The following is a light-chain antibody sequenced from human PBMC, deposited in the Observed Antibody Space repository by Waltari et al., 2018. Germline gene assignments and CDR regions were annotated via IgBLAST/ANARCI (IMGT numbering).Light chain of an antibody. CDR1: SSDVGRYNL. CDR3: CSYAGASSVV. CDR2: EVN. V-gene: IGLV2-23*02. J-gene: IGLJ2*01. Sequence: QSALTQPASVSGSPGQSITFSCTGTSSDVGRYNLVSWYQHHPGKAPKLMIYEVNKRPSGVSTRLSGSKAGNTAYLTVSGLQAEDEADYYCCSYAGASSVVFVGGTKLTVL.